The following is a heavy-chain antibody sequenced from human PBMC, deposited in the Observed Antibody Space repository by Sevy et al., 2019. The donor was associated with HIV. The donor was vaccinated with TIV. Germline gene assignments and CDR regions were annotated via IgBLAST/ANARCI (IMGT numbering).Heavy chain of an antibody. V-gene: IGHV4-59*01. CDR2: IYYSGST. Sequence: SETLSLTCTVSGGSISGYYWSWIRQPPGKGLEWIGYIYYSGSTNYNPSLKNRVTMSVDTSKNQFSLKIGSVTAADTAVYYCARTPVIMITSGGVIALRQFDFWGQGTLVTVSS. J-gene: IGHJ4*02. CDR1: GGSISGYY. CDR3: ARTPVIMITSGGVIALRQFDF. D-gene: IGHD3-16*02.